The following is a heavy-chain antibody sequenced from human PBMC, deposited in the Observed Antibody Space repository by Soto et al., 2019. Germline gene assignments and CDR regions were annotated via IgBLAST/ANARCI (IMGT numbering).Heavy chain of an antibody. Sequence: QVQLVQSGAEVKKPGSSVKVSCTASGGTFSSYAISWVRQAPGQGLEWLGGIIPIFGTANYAQKFQGRVTITADKSTSTAYMELSSLRSEDTAVYYCASPIVVVTAARDYYYYYGMDVWGQGTTVTVSS. D-gene: IGHD2-2*01. CDR1: GGTFSSYA. J-gene: IGHJ6*02. CDR2: IIPIFGTA. V-gene: IGHV1-69*06. CDR3: ASPIVVVTAARDYYYYYGMDV.